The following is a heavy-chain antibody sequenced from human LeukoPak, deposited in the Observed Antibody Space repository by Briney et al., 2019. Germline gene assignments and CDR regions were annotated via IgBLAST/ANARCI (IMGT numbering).Heavy chain of an antibody. CDR1: GYTFTNYG. V-gene: IGHV1-18*01. CDR3: ARDLDQYSGRFGGFGHDF. J-gene: IGHJ4*02. Sequence: ASVKVSCKASGYTFTNYGINWVRQTPGQGLEWMGWISAYNGNTNYAQKLQGRVTMTTDTSTSTAYMELRSLRSDDTAVYYCARDLDQYSGRFGGFGHDFWGQGTLVTVSS. D-gene: IGHD1-26*01. CDR2: ISAYNGNT.